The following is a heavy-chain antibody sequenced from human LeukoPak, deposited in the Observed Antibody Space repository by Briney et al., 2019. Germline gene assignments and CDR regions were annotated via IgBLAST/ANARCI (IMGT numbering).Heavy chain of an antibody. V-gene: IGHV1-46*01. CDR1: GYTFTNSY. Sequence: ASVKVSCKASGYTFTNSYMHWVRQAPGQGLEWMGIINPSGGSTSYAQKFQGRVTMTRDMSTSTVYMELSSLRSEDTAVYYCARRTYNWNYGRGVWFDPWGQGTLVTVSS. J-gene: IGHJ5*02. CDR3: ARRTYNWNYGRGVWFDP. D-gene: IGHD1-7*01. CDR2: INPSGGST.